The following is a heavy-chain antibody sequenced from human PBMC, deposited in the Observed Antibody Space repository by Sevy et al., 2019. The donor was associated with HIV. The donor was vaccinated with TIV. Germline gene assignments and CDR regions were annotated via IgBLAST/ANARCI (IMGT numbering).Heavy chain of an antibody. CDR3: ARDYSRRPGWFDP. J-gene: IGHJ5*02. CDR1: GFGVSNNY. CDR2: IYSSGTT. D-gene: IGHD6-13*01. V-gene: IGHV3-53*01. Sequence: GGSLRLSCAGSGFGVSNNYMSWVRQAPGKGLEWVSIIYSSGTTYYADSVKGRFTISRDKSKNTVYLQMSSLRADDTAFYHCARDYSRRPGWFDPWGQGTLVTVSS.